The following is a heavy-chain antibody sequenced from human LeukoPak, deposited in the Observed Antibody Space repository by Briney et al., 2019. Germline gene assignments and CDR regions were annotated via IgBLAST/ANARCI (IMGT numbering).Heavy chain of an antibody. J-gene: IGHJ4*02. CDR2: IKKDGSEK. D-gene: IGHD5-12*01. Sequence: GGSLRLSCAASGFTFSSYWMSWVRQAPGKGMEWVANIKKDGSEKYYVDSVKGRFTISRENGKNYVYVQKKSLRAEDTALYYCAKLTPREDSGYDFYPYWGQGTLVTVSS. V-gene: IGHV3-7*03. CDR3: AKLTPREDSGYDFYPY. CDR1: GFTFSSYW.